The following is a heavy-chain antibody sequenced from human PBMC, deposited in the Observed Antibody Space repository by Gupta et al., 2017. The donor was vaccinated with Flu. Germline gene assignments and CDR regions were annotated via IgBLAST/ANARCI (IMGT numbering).Heavy chain of an antibody. Sequence: VQLVESGGGVVPPGRSLRLSCAASGFTFSSYGMHWVRQAPGKGLEWVAVISYDGSNKYYADSVKGRFTISRDNSKNTLYLQMNSLRAEDTAVYYCAKGRYGDYLDYWGQGTLVTVSS. J-gene: IGHJ4*02. D-gene: IGHD4-17*01. CDR3: AKGRYGDYLDY. CDR1: GFTFSSYG. V-gene: IGHV3-30*18. CDR2: ISYDGSNK.